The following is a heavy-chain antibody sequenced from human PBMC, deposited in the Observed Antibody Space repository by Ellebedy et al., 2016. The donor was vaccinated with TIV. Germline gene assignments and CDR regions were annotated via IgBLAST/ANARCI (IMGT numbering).Heavy chain of an antibody. CDR2: IYPGDSDT. CDR1: GYSFTSYW. V-gene: IGHV5-51*01. Sequence: GESLKISCKGSGYSFTSYWIGWVRQMPGKGLEWMGIIYPGDSDTRYSPSFQGQVTISADKSISTAYLQWSSLKASDTAMYYCARLEYSSSWYRGPKGWFDPWGQGTLVTVSS. J-gene: IGHJ5*02. CDR3: ARLEYSSSWYRGPKGWFDP. D-gene: IGHD6-13*01.